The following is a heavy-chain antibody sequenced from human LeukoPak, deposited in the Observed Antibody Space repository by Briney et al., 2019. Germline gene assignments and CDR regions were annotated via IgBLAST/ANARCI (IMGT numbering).Heavy chain of an antibody. J-gene: IGHJ5*02. CDR2: ISSDETNI. D-gene: IGHD2-15*01. V-gene: IGHV3-30*18. Sequence: PGGSLRLSCAAFGFTFSSYAMSWVRQAPGKGLEWVAVISSDETNIRYGDSVRGRFTVSRDNAKNTVYLQMNSLGADDTAVYYCAKDPYRVVFATGNYLDPWGQGTLVTVSS. CDR3: AKDPYRVVFATGNYLDP. CDR1: GFTFSSYA.